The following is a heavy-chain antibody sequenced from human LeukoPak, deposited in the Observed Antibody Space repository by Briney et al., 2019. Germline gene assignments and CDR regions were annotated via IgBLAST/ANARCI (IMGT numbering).Heavy chain of an antibody. CDR3: ARGDSSAFDI. Sequence: PPGGSLRLSCAASGFIFSSYWMNWVRQAPGKGLEWVANIKQDGSEKYYVDSMKGRFTISRDNAKNSLYLQMNSLRADDTAVYYCARGDSSAFDIWGQGTMVTVSS. CDR2: IKQDGSEK. V-gene: IGHV3-7*01. CDR1: GFIFSSYW. J-gene: IGHJ3*02. D-gene: IGHD2-21*02.